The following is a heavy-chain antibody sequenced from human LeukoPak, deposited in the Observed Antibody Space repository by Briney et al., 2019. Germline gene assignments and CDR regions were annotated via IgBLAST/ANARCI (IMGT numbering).Heavy chain of an antibody. Sequence: SQTLSLTCTVSGGSISSGSYYWSWIRQPAGKGLEWIGRIYTSGSTNYNPSLKSRVTISVDTSKNQLSLKLSSVTAADTAVYYCARDDYDFWSGTKNNWFDPWGQGTLVTVSS. CDR3: ARDDYDFWSGTKNNWFDP. J-gene: IGHJ5*02. D-gene: IGHD3-3*01. CDR1: GGSISSGSYY. CDR2: IYTSGST. V-gene: IGHV4-61*02.